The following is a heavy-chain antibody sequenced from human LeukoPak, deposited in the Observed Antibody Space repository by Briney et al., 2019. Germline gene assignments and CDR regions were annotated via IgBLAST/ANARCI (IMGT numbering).Heavy chain of an antibody. CDR2: IGFGDDSA. V-gene: IGHV3-23*01. Sequence: GGSLRLSCAASGLTFNSYAMSWVRQAPGKGLEWVSTIGFGDDSAYYADSVKGRFTISRDNSKNTLYLQMNYLRAEDTAVYYCAKDPTSVGGRHDWLLDSWGQGTPVTVSS. D-gene: IGHD3-9*01. CDR3: AKDPTSVGGRHDWLLDS. CDR1: GLTFNSYA. J-gene: IGHJ5*02.